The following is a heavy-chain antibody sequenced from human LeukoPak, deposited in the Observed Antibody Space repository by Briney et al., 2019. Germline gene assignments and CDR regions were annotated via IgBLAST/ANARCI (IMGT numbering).Heavy chain of an antibody. CDR2: IGPNGAST. D-gene: IGHD1-26*01. CDR3: ARDVSEGVGEKHFDY. V-gene: IGHV3-64*04. Sequence: GGSLRLSCSTSGFTFSNHFMHWVRQAPGKGLEYVSSIGPNGASTLYADSVKGRFTISRDNSKNSLYLQMNSLRAEDTAVYYCARDVSEGVGEKHFDYWGQGTLVTVSS. CDR1: GFTFSNHF. J-gene: IGHJ4*02.